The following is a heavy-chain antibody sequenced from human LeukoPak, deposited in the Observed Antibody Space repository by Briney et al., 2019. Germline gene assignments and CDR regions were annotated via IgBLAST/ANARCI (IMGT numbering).Heavy chain of an antibody. CDR3: ARRYIVATAYAY. CDR1: GGSFSGYY. V-gene: IGHV4-34*01. CDR2: INHSGST. Sequence: SETLSLTCAVYGGSFSGYYWSWIRQPPGKGLEWIGEINHSGSTNYNPSLKSRVTISVDMSKNQFSLKLSSVTAADTAVYYCARRYIVATAYAYWGQGTLVTVSS. J-gene: IGHJ4*02. D-gene: IGHD5-12*01.